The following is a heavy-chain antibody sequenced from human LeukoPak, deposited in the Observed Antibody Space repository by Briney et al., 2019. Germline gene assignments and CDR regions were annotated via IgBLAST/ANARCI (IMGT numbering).Heavy chain of an antibody. V-gene: IGHV1-24*01. J-gene: IGHJ6*02. CDR1: GYTLTELS. Sequence: ASVKVSCKVSGYTLTELSMHWVRQAPGKGLEWMGGFDPEDGETIYAQKFQGRVTMTEDTSTDTAYMELSGLRSGDTAVYYCATFPFIVVVPATGDYGMDVWGQGTTVTVSS. D-gene: IGHD2-2*01. CDR2: FDPEDGET. CDR3: ATFPFIVVVPATGDYGMDV.